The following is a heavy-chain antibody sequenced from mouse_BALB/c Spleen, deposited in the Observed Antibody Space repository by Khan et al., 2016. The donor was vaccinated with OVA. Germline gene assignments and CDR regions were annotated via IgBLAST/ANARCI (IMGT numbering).Heavy chain of an antibody. CDR1: GFTFSYYR. J-gene: IGHJ2*01. CDR3: SGGGYYYGTPFDY. Sequence: VQLVETGGGLVRPGNSLKLSCVTSGFTFSYYRMHWLRQFPGKRLEWIAVITVKSDNSGANYAESGKGRFTITRDDAKSSVYLQMHRLREEDTSTYYCSGGGYYYGTPFDYWGQGTTLTVSS. D-gene: IGHD1-1*01. V-gene: IGHV13-2*02. CDR2: ITVKSDNSGA.